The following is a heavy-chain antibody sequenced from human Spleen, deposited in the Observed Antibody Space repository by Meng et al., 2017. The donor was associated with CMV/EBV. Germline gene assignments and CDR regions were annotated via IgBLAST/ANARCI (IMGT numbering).Heavy chain of an antibody. Sequence: GGSLRLSCAVSGFTVSSYVMHWVREAPGKGLEWVAVICSDGRNKSYVDSLKGRFTISRDNSKNTLYLQMNSLRAEDTAVYYCARDSRYRLELRFDYWGQGTLVTVSS. CDR1: GFTVSSYV. CDR2: ICSDGRNK. V-gene: IGHV3-30*03. D-gene: IGHD1-7*01. CDR3: ARDSRYRLELRFDY. J-gene: IGHJ4*02.